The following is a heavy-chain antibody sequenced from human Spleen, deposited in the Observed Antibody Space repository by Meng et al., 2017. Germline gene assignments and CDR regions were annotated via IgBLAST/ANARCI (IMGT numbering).Heavy chain of an antibody. Sequence: SETLSLTCTVSGGSISSSSYYWGWIRQPPGKGLEWIGSIYYSGSTYYNPSLKSRVTISVDTSNNQFSLKLSSVTAADTAVYYCARDDYHIDYWGQGTLVTVSS. V-gene: IGHV4-39*07. CDR1: GGSISSSSYY. D-gene: IGHD4-11*01. J-gene: IGHJ4*02. CDR3: ARDDYHIDY. CDR2: IYYSGST.